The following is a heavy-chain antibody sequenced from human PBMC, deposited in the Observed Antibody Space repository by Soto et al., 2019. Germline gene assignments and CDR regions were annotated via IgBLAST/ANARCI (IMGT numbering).Heavy chain of an antibody. CDR2: IIPIFGTT. V-gene: IGHV1-69*15. CDR3: AKDGGADGYFGNWLDP. CDR1: GGTFSNYA. D-gene: IGHD5-12*01. Sequence: QVQLVQSGAEVKKPGSSVKVSCKASGGTFSNYAITWVRQAPGQGLEWVGRIIPIFGTTNDAQKFQGRVTITADESTTTANMELSGLRSDDTAVYYCAKDGGADGYFGNWLDPWGQGTLVTVSS. J-gene: IGHJ5*02.